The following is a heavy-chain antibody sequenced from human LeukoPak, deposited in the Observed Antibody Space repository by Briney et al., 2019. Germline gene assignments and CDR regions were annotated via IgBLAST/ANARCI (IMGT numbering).Heavy chain of an antibody. CDR3: ARALWYYMDV. CDR1: GGSISSSSYY. Sequence: KPSETLSLTCTVSGGSISSSSYYWGWIRQPPGKGLEWIGEINHSGSTNYNPSLKSRVTISVDTSKNQFSLKLSSVTAADTAVYYCARALWYYMDVWGKGTTVTVSS. D-gene: IGHD2-21*01. J-gene: IGHJ6*03. CDR2: INHSGST. V-gene: IGHV4-39*07.